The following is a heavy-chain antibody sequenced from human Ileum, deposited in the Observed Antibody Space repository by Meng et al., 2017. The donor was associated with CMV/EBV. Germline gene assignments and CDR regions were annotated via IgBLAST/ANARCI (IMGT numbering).Heavy chain of an antibody. Sequence: GGSLRLSCAASGFTFSDSYMTWIRQAPGKGLEWVSYMSNSGNTIYYADSVRGRFTISRDNAKSTLYLQMNSLRAGDTAVYYCARARLPGFFDYWGQGTLVTVSS. J-gene: IGHJ4*02. CDR3: ARARLPGFFDY. D-gene: IGHD2-15*01. V-gene: IGHV3-11*01. CDR2: MSNSGNTI. CDR1: GFTFSDSY.